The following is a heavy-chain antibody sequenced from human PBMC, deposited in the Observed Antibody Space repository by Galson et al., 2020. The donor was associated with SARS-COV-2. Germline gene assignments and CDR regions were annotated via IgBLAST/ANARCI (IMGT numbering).Heavy chain of an antibody. CDR1: GGSFSGYY. V-gene: IGHV4-34*01. D-gene: IGHD5-18*01. CDR2: INHSGST. Sequence: SETLSLTCAVYGGSFSGYYWSWIRQPPGKGLEWIGEINHSGSTHYNPSLKSRVTISVDTSKNQFSLKLSSVTAADTAVYYCARGRSWIQLWFTRIDAFDIWGQGTMVTVSS. J-gene: IGHJ3*02. CDR3: ARGRSWIQLWFTRIDAFDI.